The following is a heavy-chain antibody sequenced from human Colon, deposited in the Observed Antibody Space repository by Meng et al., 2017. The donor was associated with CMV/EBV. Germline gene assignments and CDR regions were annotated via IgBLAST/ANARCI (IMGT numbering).Heavy chain of an antibody. V-gene: IGHV1-2*02. CDR1: GYTSRDYQ. CDR3: ARDPSGSRFPFDY. CDR2: FYSNGGAT. D-gene: IGHD1-26*01. Sequence: QVEVVPSVAEAKKPGASVRVSSKSSGYTSRDYQRHWVRQARRQGLEWMVWFYSNGGATDYAQKFQGRFTMTRDTSITTVYMELSSLGSDDTAVYYCARDPSGSRFPFDYWGQGSLVTVSS. J-gene: IGHJ4*02.